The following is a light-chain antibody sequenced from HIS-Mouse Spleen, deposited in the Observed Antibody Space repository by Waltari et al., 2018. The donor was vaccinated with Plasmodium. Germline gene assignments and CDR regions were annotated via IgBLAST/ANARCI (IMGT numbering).Light chain of an antibody. Sequence: EIVLTQSPGPLSLSPGERATLSCRASQSVSSSYLAWYQQKPGQAPRLLIYGASSRATGIPDRFSGSGSGTDFTLTISRLEPEDFAVYYCQQYGSSPYTFGQGPSWRSN. CDR3: QQYGSSPYT. CDR2: GAS. J-gene: IGKJ2*01. V-gene: IGKV3-20*01. CDR1: QSVSSSY.